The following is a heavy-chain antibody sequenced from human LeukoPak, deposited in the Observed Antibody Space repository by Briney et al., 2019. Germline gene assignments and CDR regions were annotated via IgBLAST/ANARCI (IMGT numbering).Heavy chain of an antibody. Sequence: SETLSLTCAVSGGSISTSDYYWGWIRQPPGKGLEWIGSIYYSGSTYYNPFLKSRLTISGDTSKNQFSLKLSSVTTADTAVYYCARHASGWYTDWGRGTLVTVSS. D-gene: IGHD6-19*01. V-gene: IGHV4-39*01. CDR2: IYYSGST. CDR3: ARHASGWYTD. CDR1: GGSISTSDYY. J-gene: IGHJ4*02.